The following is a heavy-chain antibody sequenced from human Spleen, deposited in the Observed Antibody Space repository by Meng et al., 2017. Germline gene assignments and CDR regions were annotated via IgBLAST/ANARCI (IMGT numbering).Heavy chain of an antibody. D-gene: IGHD4-11*01. Sequence: ASVKVSCKASGYTFTSYAMHWVRQAPGQGLEWMGIINPSGGSTSYAQKFQGRVTMTRDTSTSTVYMELSSLRSEDTAVYYCARDGLDYPFDYWGQGTPVTVSS. CDR3: ARDGLDYPFDY. J-gene: IGHJ4*02. CDR2: INPSGGST. CDR1: GYTFTSYA. V-gene: IGHV1-46*01.